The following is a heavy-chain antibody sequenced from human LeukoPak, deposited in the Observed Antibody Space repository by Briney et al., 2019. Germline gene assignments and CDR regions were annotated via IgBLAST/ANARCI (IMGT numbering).Heavy chain of an antibody. CDR3: ARVDSSGYYYEYFQH. J-gene: IGHJ1*01. V-gene: IGHV4-59*01. CDR1: GGFISSDY. Sequence: SETLSLTCTVSGGFISSDYWSWIRQPPGKGLEWIGYIYYSGSTNYNPSLKSRVTISVDTSKNQFSLRLSSVTAADTAVYYCARVDSSGYYYEYFQHWGQGTLVTVSS. CDR2: IYYSGST. D-gene: IGHD3-22*01.